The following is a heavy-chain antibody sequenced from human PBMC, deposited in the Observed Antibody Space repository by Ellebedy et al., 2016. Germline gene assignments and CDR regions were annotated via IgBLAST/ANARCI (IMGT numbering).Heavy chain of an antibody. CDR3: RQGHYFDQ. CDR2: IYSSGTT. CDR1: GFTVGNNY. Sequence: GGSLRLSXAASGFTVGNNYMSWVRQAPGKGLEWVSVIYSSGTTYYADSVKGRFTVSSDKSKNTLYLQMNNLRVDDTALYYCRQGHYFDQWGQGALVTVSS. J-gene: IGHJ4*02. V-gene: IGHV3-53*01.